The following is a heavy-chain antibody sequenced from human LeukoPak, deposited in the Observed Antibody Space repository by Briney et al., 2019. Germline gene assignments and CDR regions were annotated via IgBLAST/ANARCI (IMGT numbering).Heavy chain of an antibody. D-gene: IGHD3-3*02. CDR1: GFTFDDYG. CDR2: IKQDGSEK. CDR3: AIILLGEMDV. Sequence: GGSLRLSCVASGFTFDDYGISWVRQAPGKGLEWVANIKQDGSEKYYVDSVKGRFTISRDNAKNSLYLQMNSLRAEDTAVYYCAIILLGEMDVWGKGTTVTVSS. V-gene: IGHV3-7*01. J-gene: IGHJ6*04.